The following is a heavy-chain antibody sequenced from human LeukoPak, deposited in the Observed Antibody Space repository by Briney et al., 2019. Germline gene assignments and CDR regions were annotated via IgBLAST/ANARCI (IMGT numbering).Heavy chain of an antibody. CDR3: ARAPDYLNWFDP. J-gene: IGHJ5*02. CDR2: IYYSGST. V-gene: IGHV4-59*06. CDR1: GGSISSYF. Sequence: PSETLSLTCTVSGGSISSYFWSWIRQPPGKGLEWIGYIYYSGSTYYNPSLKSRVTISVDTSKNQFSLKLSSVTAADTAVYYCARAPDYLNWFDPWGQGTLVTVSS. D-gene: IGHD4-11*01.